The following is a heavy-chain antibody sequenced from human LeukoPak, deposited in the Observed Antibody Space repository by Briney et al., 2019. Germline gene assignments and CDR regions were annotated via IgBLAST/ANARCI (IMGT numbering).Heavy chain of an antibody. D-gene: IGHD3-22*01. CDR1: GFTFSSHD. J-gene: IGHJ4*02. V-gene: IGHV3-23*01. CDR3: AKDRPNYYGTNGHYYRRDGDC. Sequence: PGGSLRLSCAASGFTFSSHDMNWVRQAAGKGLEWVSSTSSSGETTYYADSVKGRFTISRDNSRNTLYLQMNSLRAEDTAVYYCAKDRPNYYGTNGHYYRRDGDCWGQGTLVTVSS. CDR2: TSSSGETT.